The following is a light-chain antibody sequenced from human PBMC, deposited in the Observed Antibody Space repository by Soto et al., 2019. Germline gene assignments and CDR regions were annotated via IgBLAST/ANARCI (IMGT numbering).Light chain of an antibody. CDR3: QQRNIWPPIT. Sequence: EIVFTQSPATLSLSPGERATLSCRASQSVNTYSAWYQQKPGQPPRLLIYDASNRATGIPARFSGSGSETDFTLTISSLEPEDSAVYYCQQRNIWPPITFGQGTRLEI. V-gene: IGKV3-11*01. CDR2: DAS. J-gene: IGKJ5*01. CDR1: QSVNTY.